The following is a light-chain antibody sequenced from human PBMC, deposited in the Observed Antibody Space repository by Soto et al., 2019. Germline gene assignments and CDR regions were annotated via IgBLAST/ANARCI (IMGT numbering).Light chain of an antibody. CDR1: SSDVGGYNY. Sequence: LTQPPSASGSPGQSVTISCTGTSSDVGGYNYVSWYQQHPGKAPKLMIYEVSKRPSGVPDRFSGSKSGNTASLTDSGLQAEDEADYYCSSYAGSNNFVFGTGTKVTVL. V-gene: IGLV2-8*01. J-gene: IGLJ1*01. CDR3: SSYAGSNNFV. CDR2: EVS.